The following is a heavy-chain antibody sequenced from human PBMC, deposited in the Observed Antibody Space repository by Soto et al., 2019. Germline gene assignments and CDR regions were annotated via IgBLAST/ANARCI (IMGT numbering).Heavy chain of an antibody. D-gene: IGHD3-10*01. CDR3: AKANIGCGELLPLHYFDY. V-gene: IGHV3-9*01. CDR2: ISWNSGSI. J-gene: IGHJ4*02. Sequence: EVQLVESGGGLVQPGRSLRLSCAASGFTFDDYAMHWVRQAPGKGLEWVSGISWNSGSIGYADSVKGRFTISRDNAKNSLYLQMNSLRAEDTALYYCAKANIGCGELLPLHYFDYWGQGTLVTVSS. CDR1: GFTFDDYA.